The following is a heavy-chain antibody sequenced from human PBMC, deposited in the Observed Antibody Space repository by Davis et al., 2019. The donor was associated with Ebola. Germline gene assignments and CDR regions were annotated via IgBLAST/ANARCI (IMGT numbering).Heavy chain of an antibody. Sequence: GESLKISCAASGFTFSSYSMNWVRQAPGKGLEWVSSLSSSSSYIYYADSVKGRFTISRENAKNSLYLQMNSLRAGDTAVYYCARGGSIAVAGYAFDIWGQGTMVTVSS. V-gene: IGHV3-21*01. CDR1: GFTFSSYS. CDR3: ARGGSIAVAGYAFDI. J-gene: IGHJ3*02. D-gene: IGHD6-19*01. CDR2: LSSSSSYI.